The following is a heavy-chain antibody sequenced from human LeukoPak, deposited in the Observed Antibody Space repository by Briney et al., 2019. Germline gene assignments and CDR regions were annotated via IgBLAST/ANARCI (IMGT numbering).Heavy chain of an antibody. CDR2: IRYDGSNK. CDR1: GFTFSSYG. J-gene: IGHJ4*02. V-gene: IGHV3-30*02. Sequence: GGSLRLSCAASGFTFSSYGMHWVRQAPGKGLEWVAFIRYDGSNKYYADSVKGRFTISRDNSKNTLYLQMNSLRAEDTAVYYCARGFYGSGSYGDYWGQGTLVTVSS. D-gene: IGHD3-10*01. CDR3: ARGFYGSGSYGDY.